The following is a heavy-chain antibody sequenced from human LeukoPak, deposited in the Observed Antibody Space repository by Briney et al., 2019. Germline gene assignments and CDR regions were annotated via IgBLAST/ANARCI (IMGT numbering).Heavy chain of an antibody. D-gene: IGHD3-22*01. CDR2: ISYDGSKK. J-gene: IGHJ4*02. CDR3: AKPYDSSLYTNLDY. V-gene: IGHV3-30-3*02. CDR1: GFTFSTYA. Sequence: PGGSPRLSCVASGFTFSTYAMHWVRQAPGKGLEWVTVISYDGSKKYYADSVKGRFTISRDNSKNTLYLQVDSLRPEDTAVYYCAKPYDSSLYTNLDYWGQGTLVTVSS.